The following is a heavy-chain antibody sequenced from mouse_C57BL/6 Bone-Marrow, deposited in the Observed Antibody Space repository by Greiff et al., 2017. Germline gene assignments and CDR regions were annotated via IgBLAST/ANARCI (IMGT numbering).Heavy chain of an antibody. V-gene: IGHV5-17*01. J-gene: IGHJ2*01. Sequence: DVHLVESGGGLVKPGGSLKLSCAASGFTFSDYGMHWVRQAPEKGLEWVAYISSGSSTFYYADTVKGRFTISRDNAKNTLFLQMTSLRSEDTAMYYCARYYGSSYDYFDYWGQGTTLTVTS. D-gene: IGHD1-1*01. CDR1: GFTFSDYG. CDR2: ISSGSSTF. CDR3: ARYYGSSYDYFDY.